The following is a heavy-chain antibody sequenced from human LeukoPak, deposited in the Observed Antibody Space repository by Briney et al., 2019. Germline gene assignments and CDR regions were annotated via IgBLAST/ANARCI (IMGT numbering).Heavy chain of an antibody. CDR2: IYYSGST. V-gene: IGHV4-59*01. D-gene: IGHD2-15*01. CDR3: ARTTEGYCRGRSCYSYYYYMDV. CDR1: GGSISSYY. Sequence: SETVSLPCTVSGGSISSYYWSWIRQPPGKGLEWIGYIYYSGSTNYNPSLKSRVTISVDTSKNQFSLKLRSVTAADTAVYYCARTTEGYCRGRSCYSYYYYMDVWGKGTMVTVSS. J-gene: IGHJ6*03.